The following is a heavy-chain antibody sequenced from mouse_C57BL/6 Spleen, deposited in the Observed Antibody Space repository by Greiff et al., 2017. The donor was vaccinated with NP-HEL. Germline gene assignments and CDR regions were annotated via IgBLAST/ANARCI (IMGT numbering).Heavy chain of an antibody. Sequence: VKLQQPGAELVMPGASVKLSCKASGYTFTSYWMHWVKQRPGQGLEWIGEIDPSDSYTNYNQKFKGKSTLTVDKSSSTAYMQLSSLTSEDSAVYYCASSYSNYEFAYWGQGTLVTVSA. CDR3: ASSYSNYEFAY. V-gene: IGHV1-69*01. CDR2: IDPSDSYT. J-gene: IGHJ3*01. CDR1: GYTFTSYW. D-gene: IGHD2-5*01.